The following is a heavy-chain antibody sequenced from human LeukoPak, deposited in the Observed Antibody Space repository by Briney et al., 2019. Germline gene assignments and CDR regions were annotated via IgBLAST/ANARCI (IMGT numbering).Heavy chain of an antibody. D-gene: IGHD3-22*01. Sequence: GGSLRLSCAASEFTFSSHGMHWVRQAPGKGLEWVAVIWYDGSNKYYVDSVKGRFTISRDNSKNTLYLQMNSLRAEDTAVYYCAKGGDYYDSSASGGFDAFDIWGQGTMVTVSS. CDR2: IWYDGSNK. CDR3: AKGGDYYDSSASGGFDAFDI. CDR1: EFTFSSHG. J-gene: IGHJ3*02. V-gene: IGHV3-33*06.